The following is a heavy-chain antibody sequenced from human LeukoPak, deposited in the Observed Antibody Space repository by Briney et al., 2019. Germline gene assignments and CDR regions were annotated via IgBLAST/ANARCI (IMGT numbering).Heavy chain of an antibody. CDR3: ARDSEAYCGGDCYFYFDY. J-gene: IGHJ4*02. Sequence: GPLRPSCAASVFSSSSFGMIWVRPAPEQGLAWLASISGSGDFIYYAGSVKGRFNISKDTTKNSVHLQLTSLRAEDTAVYYCARDSEAYCGGDCYFYFDYWGQGTRVTVSS. D-gene: IGHD2-21*02. V-gene: IGHV3-21*01. CDR1: VFSSSSFG. CDR2: ISGSGDFI.